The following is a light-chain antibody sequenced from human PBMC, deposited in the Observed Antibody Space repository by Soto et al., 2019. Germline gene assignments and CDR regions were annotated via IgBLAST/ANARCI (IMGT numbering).Light chain of an antibody. J-gene: IGKJ4*01. CDR3: QQYNGYALT. CDR2: DAS. Sequence: DIQMTQSPSTLSASVGDRVTITCRASQSISSWLAWYQQKPGKAPKLLIYDASSLESGVPSRFSGSGSGTEFTLTISSLQPDDFATYYCQQYNGYALTFGGGTKVEIK. CDR1: QSISSW. V-gene: IGKV1-5*01.